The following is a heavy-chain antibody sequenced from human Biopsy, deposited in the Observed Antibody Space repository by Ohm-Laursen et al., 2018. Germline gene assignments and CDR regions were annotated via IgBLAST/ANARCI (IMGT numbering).Heavy chain of an antibody. CDR1: GLDFSTYP. D-gene: IGHD4-17*01. CDR2: LSSSSSFI. V-gene: IGHV3-21*01. CDR3: ARQKGFYGDPYYYGMDV. J-gene: IGHJ6*02. Sequence: GSLRLSRAASGLDFSTYPMNWVRLAPGKGLEWVSSLSSSSSFIYYADSVKGRFTISRHNAKNSLFLQMDSLRAEDTAVYYCARQKGFYGDPYYYGMDVWGQGTTVTVSS.